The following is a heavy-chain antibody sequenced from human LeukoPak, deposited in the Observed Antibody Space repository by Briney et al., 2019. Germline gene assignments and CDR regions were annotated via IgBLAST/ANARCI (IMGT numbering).Heavy chain of an antibody. V-gene: IGHV3-30*18. CDR1: GYTFTGYY. Sequence: SCKASGYTFTGYYMHWVRQAPGKGLEWVAVISYDGSNKYYADSVKGRFTISRDNSKNTLYLQMNSMRAEDTAVYYCAKDFADSGGDYFDYWGQGTLVTVSS. J-gene: IGHJ4*02. D-gene: IGHD1-26*01. CDR3: AKDFADSGGDYFDY. CDR2: ISYDGSNK.